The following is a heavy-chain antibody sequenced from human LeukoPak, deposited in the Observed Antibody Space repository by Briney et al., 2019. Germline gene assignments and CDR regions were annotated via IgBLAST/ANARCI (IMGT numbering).Heavy chain of an antibody. CDR1: GFTFSDYY. Sequence: GGSLRLSCASSGFTFSDYYMSWIRQAPGKGLEWVSHISGSSTYTNYADSVKGRFTISRDNANNSLYLQMNSLTAEDTAVFYCARVGSRGYYLDYWGQVTLVRGSS. V-gene: IGHV3-11*06. CDR2: ISGSSTYT. D-gene: IGHD1-26*01. CDR3: ARVGSRGYYLDY. J-gene: IGHJ4*02.